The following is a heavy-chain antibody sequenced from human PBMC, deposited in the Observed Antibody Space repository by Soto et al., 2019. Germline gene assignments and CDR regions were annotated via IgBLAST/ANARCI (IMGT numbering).Heavy chain of an antibody. Sequence: QVQLVQSGAEVKKPGSSVKVSCKTSGGTFRTSAISWVRQAPGQGLEWMGGIMPVFSTPDYAQKFQGRVTITADESTVTAYMELSSLRSEDTPFYYCARDQHRQQSRGIYFYYTNVGG. CDR3: ARDQHRQQSRGIYFYYTNV. CDR1: GGTFRTSA. CDR2: IMPVFSTP. D-gene: IGHD1-20*01. J-gene: IGHJ6*03. V-gene: IGHV1-69*12.